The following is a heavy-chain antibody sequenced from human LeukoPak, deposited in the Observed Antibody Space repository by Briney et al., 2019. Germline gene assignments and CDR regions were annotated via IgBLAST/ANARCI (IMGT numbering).Heavy chain of an antibody. CDR2: IYSGGST. D-gene: IGHD1-26*01. CDR3: ARAPLGAYMDV. CDR1: GFTFSSYA. Sequence: GGSLRLSCAASGFTFSSYAMSWVRQAPGKGLEWVSVIYSGGSTYYADSVKGRFTISRDNSKNTLYLQMNSLRAEDTAVYYCARAPLGAYMDVWGKGTTVTVSS. V-gene: IGHV3-53*01. J-gene: IGHJ6*03.